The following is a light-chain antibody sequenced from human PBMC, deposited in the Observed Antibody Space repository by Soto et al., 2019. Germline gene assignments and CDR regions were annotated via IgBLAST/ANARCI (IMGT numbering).Light chain of an antibody. Sequence: DIQMTQSPSFVSASVGDRVTITCRASQDISSWLVWYQQKPGKAPKLLIHATSGLQSGVPSRFSGSGSGTDFTLTISNLQSDDFATYYCQHYNSYSEAFGQGTKVDIK. CDR1: QDISSW. CDR2: ATS. V-gene: IGKV1D-16*01. J-gene: IGKJ1*01. CDR3: QHYNSYSEA.